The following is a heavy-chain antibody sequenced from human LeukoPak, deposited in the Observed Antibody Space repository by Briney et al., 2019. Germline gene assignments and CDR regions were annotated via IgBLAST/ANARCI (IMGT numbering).Heavy chain of an antibody. CDR2: IYSGGDT. CDR3: ARYPVGAGLPDAFDI. D-gene: IGHD1-26*01. V-gene: IGHV3-66*01. CDR1: GFTFSSYG. Sequence: PGGSLRLSCAASGFTFSSYGMHWVRQAPGKGLEWVSVIYSGGDTYYADSVKGRFTISRDNSKNTLYLQMNSLRAEDTAVYYCARYPVGAGLPDAFDIWGQGTLVTVSS. J-gene: IGHJ3*02.